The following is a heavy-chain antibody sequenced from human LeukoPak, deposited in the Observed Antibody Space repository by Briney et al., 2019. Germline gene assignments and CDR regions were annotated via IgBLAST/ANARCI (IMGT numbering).Heavy chain of an antibody. CDR2: IKSKIDGGTT. D-gene: IGHD2-2*01. V-gene: IGHV3-15*07. CDR3: ARDQGHQGVDP. Sequence: GGSLRLSCAASGFTFSNAWMNWVRQAPGKGLEWVGRIKSKIDGGTTGFAAPVKGRFTISRDDSKSTLYLQMSSLRAEDTAVYYCARDQGHQGVDPWGQGTLVTVSS. J-gene: IGHJ5*02. CDR1: GFTFSNAW.